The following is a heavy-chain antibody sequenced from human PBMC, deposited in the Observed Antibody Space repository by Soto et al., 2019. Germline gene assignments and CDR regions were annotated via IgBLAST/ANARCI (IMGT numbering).Heavy chain of an antibody. Sequence: QVQLVQSGAEVKKPGASVMVSCKASGYSFTSHAMHWVRQAPGQRLEWMGWINAGNGNTKYSQKFQGRVTITRDTSASTAYMELSSLRSEDTAVYYCLGYCSGGSCYSRGYWGQGTLVTVSS. D-gene: IGHD2-15*01. CDR2: INAGNGNT. J-gene: IGHJ4*02. V-gene: IGHV1-3*01. CDR3: LGYCSGGSCYSRGY. CDR1: GYSFTSHA.